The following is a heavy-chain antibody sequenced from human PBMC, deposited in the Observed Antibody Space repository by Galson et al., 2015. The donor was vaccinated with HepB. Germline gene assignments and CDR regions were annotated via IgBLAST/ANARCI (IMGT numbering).Heavy chain of an antibody. CDR1: GYTFTDFY. CDR2: INPHTGGT. D-gene: IGHD3-22*01. CDR3: GRVKTDSTGHYYVDH. J-gene: IGHJ4*02. Sequence: SVKVSCKASGYTFTDFYMHWVRQAPGQGLEWVGWINPHTGGTNYAQKFRGRVNMTRVTSVSTAYMELSSLRFDDTAVYSCGRVKTDSTGHYYVDHWGQGTLVSVSS. V-gene: IGHV1-2*02.